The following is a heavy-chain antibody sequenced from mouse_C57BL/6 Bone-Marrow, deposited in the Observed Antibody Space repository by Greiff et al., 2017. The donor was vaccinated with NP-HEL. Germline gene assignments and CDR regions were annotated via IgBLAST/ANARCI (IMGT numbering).Heavy chain of an antibody. V-gene: IGHV7-3*01. CDR1: GFTFTDYY. Sequence: EVMLVESGGGLVQPGGSLSLSCAASGFTFTDYYMSWVRQPPGKALEWLGFIRNKANGYTTEYSASVKGRFTISRDNSQSILYLQMNALRAEDSATYYCARGGDYGSHYAMDYWGQGTSVTVSS. J-gene: IGHJ4*01. CDR3: ARGGDYGSHYAMDY. CDR2: IRNKANGYTT. D-gene: IGHD1-1*01.